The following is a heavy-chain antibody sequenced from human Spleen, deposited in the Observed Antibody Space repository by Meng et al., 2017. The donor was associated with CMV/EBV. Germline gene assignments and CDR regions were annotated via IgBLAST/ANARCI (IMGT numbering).Heavy chain of an antibody. V-gene: IGHV1-18*01. CDR2: ISGYTGDT. Sequence: ASVKVSCKASGYTFTNYGVSWVRQAPGQGLEWMGWISGYTGDTAYVQKFQGRVTMTTDTSTTTAYMELRSLRSDDTAVYYCARDRGWLQWANYFDYWGQGTLVTVSS. J-gene: IGHJ4*02. CDR1: GYTFTNYG. CDR3: ARDRGWLQWANYFDY. D-gene: IGHD5-24*01.